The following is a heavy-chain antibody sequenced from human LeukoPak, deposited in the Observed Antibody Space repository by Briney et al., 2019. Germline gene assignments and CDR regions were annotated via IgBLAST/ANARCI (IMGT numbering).Heavy chain of an antibody. D-gene: IGHD2-2*01. V-gene: IGHV4-34*01. CDR1: GGSFSGHY. CDR3: ARRPAIYYFDY. CDR2: INHSGST. Sequence: SETLSLTCAVYGGSFSGHYWSWIRQPPGKGLEWIGEINHSGSTNYNPSLKSRVTISVDTSKNQFSLKLSSVTAADTAVYYCARRPAIYYFDYWGQGTLVTVSS. J-gene: IGHJ4*02.